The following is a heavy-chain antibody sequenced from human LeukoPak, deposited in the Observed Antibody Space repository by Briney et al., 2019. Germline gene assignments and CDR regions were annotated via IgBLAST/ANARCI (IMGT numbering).Heavy chain of an antibody. J-gene: IGHJ4*02. Sequence: SETLSLTCTVSGGSISSSSYYWGWIRQPPGKGLEWIGSIYYSGSTYYTPSLKSRVTISVDTSKNQFSLKLSSVTAADTAVYYCARLFQMGGKYYFDYWGQGTLVTVSS. V-gene: IGHV4-39*01. D-gene: IGHD3-16*01. CDR2: IYYSGST. CDR3: ARLFQMGGKYYFDY. CDR1: GGSISSSSYY.